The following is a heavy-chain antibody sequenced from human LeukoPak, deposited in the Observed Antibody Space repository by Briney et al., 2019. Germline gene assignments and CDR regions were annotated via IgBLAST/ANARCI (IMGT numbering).Heavy chain of an antibody. CDR2: IYYSGST. D-gene: IGHD3-10*01. J-gene: IGHJ5*01. CDR1: GGSISSSSYY. CDR3: ATKEGDVLLWFGEFHNWFDS. Sequence: SETLSLTCTVSGGSISSSSYYWGWIRQPPGKGLEWIGSIYYSGSTYYNPSLKSRVTISVDTSKNQFSLKLSSVTAADTAVYYCATKEGDVLLWFGEFHNWFDSWGQGTLVTVSS. V-gene: IGHV4-39*07.